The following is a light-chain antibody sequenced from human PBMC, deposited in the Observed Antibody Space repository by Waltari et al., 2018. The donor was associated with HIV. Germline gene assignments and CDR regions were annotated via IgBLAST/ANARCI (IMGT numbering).Light chain of an antibody. Sequence: QSALTQPASVSGSPGQSITISCTGTSSDVGASKYLSWYQHHPGKAPRVTIYDVSERPSGVSVRFSGSRSGNTASLTISGLQAEDEADYYCCSYAGGSTLLFGGGTKLTVL. CDR3: CSYAGGSTLL. CDR1: SSDVGASKY. CDR2: DVS. V-gene: IGLV2-23*02. J-gene: IGLJ2*01.